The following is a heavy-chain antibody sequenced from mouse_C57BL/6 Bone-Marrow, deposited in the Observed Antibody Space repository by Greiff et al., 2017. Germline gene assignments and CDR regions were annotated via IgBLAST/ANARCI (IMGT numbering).Heavy chain of an antibody. V-gene: IGHV5-9*01. J-gene: IGHJ1*03. D-gene: IGHD1-1*01. Sequence: EVQGVESGGGLVKPGGSLKLSCAASGFTFSSYTMSWVRQTPEKRLEWVATISGGGGNTYYPDSVKGRFTISRDNAKNTLYLQMSSLRSEDTALYYCARHVYYSYWYFDVWGTGTTVTVSS. CDR2: ISGGGGNT. CDR3: ARHVYYSYWYFDV. CDR1: GFTFSSYT.